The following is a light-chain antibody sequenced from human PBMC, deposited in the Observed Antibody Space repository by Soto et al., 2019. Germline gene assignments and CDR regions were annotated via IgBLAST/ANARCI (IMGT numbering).Light chain of an antibody. Sequence: EIVMTQSPATVPASPGDRVTLSCRASQSISINLAWYQHKPGQAPRLLIHGASTRATGIPARISGSGSGTEFTLTISSLQSEDFAVYYCQQFRNWPWTFGQGTKVDIK. CDR3: QQFRNWPWT. CDR1: QSISIN. CDR2: GAS. J-gene: IGKJ1*01. V-gene: IGKV3D-15*01.